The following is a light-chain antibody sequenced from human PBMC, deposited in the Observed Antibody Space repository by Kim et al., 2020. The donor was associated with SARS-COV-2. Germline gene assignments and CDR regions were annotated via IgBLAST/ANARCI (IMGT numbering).Light chain of an antibody. J-gene: IGKJ4*01. CDR1: QSVSSGY. CDR2: GAS. V-gene: IGKV3-20*01. CDR3: QQYESSPLS. Sequence: SPGESATLSCSASQSVSSGYLAWYQQKPGQAPRLLIYGASSRDTGIPDRISGSGSGTDFTLTITGLEPEDSATYYCQQYESSPLSFGGGTKVEIK.